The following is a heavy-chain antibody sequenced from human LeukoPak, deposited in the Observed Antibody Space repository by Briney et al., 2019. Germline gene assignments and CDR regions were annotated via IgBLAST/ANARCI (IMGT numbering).Heavy chain of an antibody. CDR3: ARGIVATIGYFDY. D-gene: IGHD5-12*01. CDR2: ISGSGGST. Sequence: GGSLRLSCAASGFTFSNFPMRWVRQAPWKGLECVSAISGSGGSTYYAYSVKGRFTISRDNSKNTLYLQMNSMRAEDTAVYYCARGIVATIGYFDYWGQGTLVTVSS. J-gene: IGHJ4*02. V-gene: IGHV3-23*01. CDR1: GFTFSNFP.